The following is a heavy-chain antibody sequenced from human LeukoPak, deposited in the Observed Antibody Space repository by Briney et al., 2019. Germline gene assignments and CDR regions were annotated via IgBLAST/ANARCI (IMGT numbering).Heavy chain of an antibody. CDR2: IKSKTDGGTT. D-gene: IGHD5-24*01. V-gene: IGHV3-15*01. CDR3: TTDVVEMAWRPLNY. Sequence: GGSLRLSCAASGFTFSNAWMSWVRQAPGKGLEWVGRIKSKTDGGTTDYAAPVKGRFTISRDDSKNTRYLQMNSLKTEDTAVYYCTTDVVEMAWRPLNYWGQGTLVTVSS. CDR1: GFTFSNAW. J-gene: IGHJ4*02.